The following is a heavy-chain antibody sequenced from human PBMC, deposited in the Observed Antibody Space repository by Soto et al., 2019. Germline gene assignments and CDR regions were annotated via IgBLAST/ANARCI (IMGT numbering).Heavy chain of an antibody. D-gene: IGHD6-13*01. Sequence: SETLSLTCTVSGGSVSSGSYYWSWIRQPPGKGLEWIGYIYYSGSTNYNPSLKSRVTISVDTSKNQLSLKLSSVTAADTAVYYCARGSSSWQSFDYWGQGTLVTVSS. V-gene: IGHV4-61*01. CDR2: IYYSGST. CDR1: GGSVSSGSYY. J-gene: IGHJ4*02. CDR3: ARGSSSWQSFDY.